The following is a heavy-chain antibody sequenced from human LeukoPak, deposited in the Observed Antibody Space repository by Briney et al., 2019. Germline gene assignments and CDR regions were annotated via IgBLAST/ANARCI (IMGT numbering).Heavy chain of an antibody. CDR3: ASFWIKGDHPFDY. V-gene: IGHV1-2*06. J-gene: IGHJ4*02. D-gene: IGHD3-3*01. CDR1: GYTFTGYY. Sequence: ASVKVSCKAFGYTFTGYYMHWVRQAPGQGLEWMGRINPNSGGTNYAQKFQGRVTMTRDTSISTAYMELSRLRSDDTAVYYCASFWIKGDHPFDYWGQGTLVTVSS. CDR2: INPNSGGT.